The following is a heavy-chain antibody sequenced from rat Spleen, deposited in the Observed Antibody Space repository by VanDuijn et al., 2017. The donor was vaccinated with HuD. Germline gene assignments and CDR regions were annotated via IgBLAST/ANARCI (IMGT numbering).Heavy chain of an antibody. CDR3: ANRALNYPGITDY. J-gene: IGHJ2*01. Sequence: QVQLMESGPGLVQPSETLSLTCTVSGSSLISNSVHWVRQPPGKGLEWMGVMWSGGSTEYNPALKSRLSISRDTSKNRVFLKMSSLQTEDTATYYCANRALNYPGITDYWGQGVMVTVSS. CDR1: GSSLISNS. CDR2: MWSGGST. D-gene: IGHD1-4*01. V-gene: IGHV2-45*01.